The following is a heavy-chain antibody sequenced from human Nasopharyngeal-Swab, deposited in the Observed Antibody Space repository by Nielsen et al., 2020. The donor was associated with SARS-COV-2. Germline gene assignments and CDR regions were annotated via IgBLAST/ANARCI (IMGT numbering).Heavy chain of an antibody. J-gene: IGHJ6*02. D-gene: IGHD3-10*01. CDR3: ARDRGGVYYYYGMDV. Sequence: GESLKISCAASGFTVSSNYMSWVRQAPGKGLEWVSVIYSGGSTYYADSVKGRFTISRDNSKNTLYLQMNSLGAEDTAVYYCARDRGGVYYYYGMDVWGQGTTVTVSS. CDR2: IYSGGST. V-gene: IGHV3-53*01. CDR1: GFTVSSNY.